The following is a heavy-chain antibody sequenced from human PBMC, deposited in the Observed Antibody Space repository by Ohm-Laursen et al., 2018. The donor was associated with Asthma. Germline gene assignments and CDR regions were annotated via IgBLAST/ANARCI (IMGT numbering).Heavy chain of an antibody. D-gene: IGHD5-12*01. CDR3: ARVEERGYSGLPDY. CDR2: IYYSGST. J-gene: IGHJ4*02. Sequence: PSQTLSLTCTVSGGSISSGDYYWSWIRQPPGKGLEWIGYIYYSGSTYYNPSLKSRVTISVDTSKNQFSLKLSSVTAADTAVYYCARVEERGYSGLPDYWGQGTLVTVSS. CDR1: GGSISSGDYY. V-gene: IGHV4-30-4*01.